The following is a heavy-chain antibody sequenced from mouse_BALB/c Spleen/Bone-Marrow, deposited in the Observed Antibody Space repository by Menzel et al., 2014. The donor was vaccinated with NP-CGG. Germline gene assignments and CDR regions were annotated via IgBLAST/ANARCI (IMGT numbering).Heavy chain of an antibody. J-gene: IGHJ4*01. CDR3: ALLLRYYAMDY. CDR2: IDPANGNT. V-gene: IGHV14-3*02. D-gene: IGHD1-1*01. Sequence: EVQLQQSGAELVKPGASVKLSCTASGFNIKDTYMHWAKQRPEQGLEWIGRIDPANGNTKYDPKSQGKATITADTSSNTAYLQLSSLTSEDTAVYYCALLLRYYAMDYWGQGTSVTVSS. CDR1: GFNIKDTY.